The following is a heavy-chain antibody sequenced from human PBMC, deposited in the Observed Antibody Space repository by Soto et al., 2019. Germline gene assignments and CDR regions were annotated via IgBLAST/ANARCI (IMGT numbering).Heavy chain of an antibody. D-gene: IGHD3-16*01. CDR2: IKSKSDGETT. CDR1: GFSFSDAW. Sequence: EVQLVESGGGLVQPGGSLRLSCAASGFSFSDAWMIWVRQAPGKGLQWVGRIKSKSDGETTDYAAPVKGRFAISRDDSKKTVYLAMSRPKTGDTATYFWSPRGGGDDIYFDYWGQGTLVAVSS. J-gene: IGHJ4*02. V-gene: IGHV3-15*01. CDR3: SPRGGGDDIYFDY.